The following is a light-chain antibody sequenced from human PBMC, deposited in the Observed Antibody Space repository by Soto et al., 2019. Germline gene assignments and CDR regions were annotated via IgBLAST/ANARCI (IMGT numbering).Light chain of an antibody. J-gene: IGKJ2*01. V-gene: IGKV1-5*01. Sequence: DIQMTQSPSTLSASVGDRVTITCRASQSISSHLARYQQKPGKAPEVLIYDASTLESGVSSRFSGSGSGTKFTLTISNLQPDDFATYFCQQYSSNFYTFGKGTK. CDR3: QQYSSNFYT. CDR1: QSISSH. CDR2: DAS.